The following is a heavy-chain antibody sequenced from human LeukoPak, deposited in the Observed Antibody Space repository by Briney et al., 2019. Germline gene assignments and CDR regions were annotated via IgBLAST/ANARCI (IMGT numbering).Heavy chain of an antibody. Sequence: GSVPDSCQASGYTLTDYYMHWVRQAPGKGLEWTGCINPNSGGTNYAQKFQGRVTMTRDTSINTAYMELSRLRSDDTAVYYCARGPLYDFWSGVDSDYWGQGTLVTVSS. CDR1: GYTLTDYY. CDR2: INPNSGGT. CDR3: ARGPLYDFWSGVDSDY. V-gene: IGHV1-2*02. J-gene: IGHJ4*02. D-gene: IGHD3-3*01.